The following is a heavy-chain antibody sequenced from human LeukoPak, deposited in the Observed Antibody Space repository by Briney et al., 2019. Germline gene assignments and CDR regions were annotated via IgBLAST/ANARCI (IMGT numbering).Heavy chain of an antibody. CDR3: ARVGGH. CDR1: GLTVSRYY. V-gene: IGHV3-53*01. CDR2: IYSGGST. Sequence: GGSLRLSCAASGLTVSRYYMSWVRQAPGKGLESVSGIYSGGSTYYADAVRGRFTISRNNSKNTLYLQMNSPRVEDTAVYYCARVGGHWGEGTLVTASS. J-gene: IGHJ4*02. D-gene: IGHD3-10*01.